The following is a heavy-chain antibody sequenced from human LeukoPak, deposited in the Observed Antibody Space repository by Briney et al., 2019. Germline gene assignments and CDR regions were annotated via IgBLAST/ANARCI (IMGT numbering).Heavy chain of an antibody. CDR2: INPSGGST. D-gene: IGHD6-13*01. V-gene: IGHV1-46*01. Sequence: ASVKVSCKASGYTFTSYYMHWVRQAPGQGLEWMGIINPSGGSTSYAQKFQSRVTMTRDTSTSTVYMEPSSLRSEDTAVYYCARATSPSWYSSTLFDYWGQGTLVTVSS. CDR3: ARATSPSWYSSTLFDY. J-gene: IGHJ4*02. CDR1: GYTFTSYY.